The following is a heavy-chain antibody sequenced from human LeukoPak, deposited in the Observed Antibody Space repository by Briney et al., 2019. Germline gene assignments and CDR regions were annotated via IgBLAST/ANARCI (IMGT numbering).Heavy chain of an antibody. CDR2: MFYAGST. D-gene: IGHD3-3*02. J-gene: IGHJ4*02. CDR3: ARIGPILGAAWVDY. Sequence: SDTLSLTCAVSGYSLSSNHWWGWIRQPPGKGLEWIGYMFYAGSTYYNPSLKSRVTMSVDTSKNQFSLRLSSVTAVDTAVYYCARIGPILGAAWVDYWGQGTLVSVSS. V-gene: IGHV4-28*01. CDR1: GYSLSSNHW.